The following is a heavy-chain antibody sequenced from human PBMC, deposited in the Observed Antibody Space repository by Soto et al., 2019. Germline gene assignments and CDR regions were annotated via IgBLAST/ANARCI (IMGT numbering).Heavy chain of an antibody. D-gene: IGHD4-17*01. Sequence: EVQLVESGGGLVQPGGSLRLSCAASGFTFSSYSMNWVRQAPGKGLEWVSYISSSSSTIYYADSVKGRFTISRDNAKNSLYLQMNRLRDEDTAVYYCARTTVVIGFDYWGQGTLVTVSS. V-gene: IGHV3-48*02. J-gene: IGHJ4*02. CDR2: ISSSSSTI. CDR1: GFTFSSYS. CDR3: ARTTVVIGFDY.